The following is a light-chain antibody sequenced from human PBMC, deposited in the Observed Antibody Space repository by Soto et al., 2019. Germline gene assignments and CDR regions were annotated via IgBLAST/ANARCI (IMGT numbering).Light chain of an antibody. V-gene: IGKV1-39*01. CDR1: QSISYY. CDR2: TAS. J-gene: IGKJ1*01. CDR3: QQSYSFPRT. Sequence: DIQMTQSPSTLYASVGDRVTITCRASQSISYYLNWYQQKPGKAPKVVIHTASSVPGGVPSRFSGSGSGTDFTLTISSLQPEDFATYYCQQSYSFPRTFGQGTKVEIK.